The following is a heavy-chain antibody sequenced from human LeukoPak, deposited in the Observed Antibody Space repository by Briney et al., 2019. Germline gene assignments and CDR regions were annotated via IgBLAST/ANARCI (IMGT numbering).Heavy chain of an antibody. V-gene: IGHV4-59*01. CDR2: IYYSGST. CDR3: ARDRWLRRGPAASPTVNWFDP. J-gene: IGHJ5*02. D-gene: IGHD5-12*01. Sequence: PSETLSLTCTVSGGSISSYYWSWIRQPPGKGLEWIGYIYYSGSTNYNPSLKSRVTISVDTSKNQFSLKLSSVTAADTAVYYCARDRWLRRGPAASPTVNWFDPWGQGTLVTVSS. CDR1: GGSISSYY.